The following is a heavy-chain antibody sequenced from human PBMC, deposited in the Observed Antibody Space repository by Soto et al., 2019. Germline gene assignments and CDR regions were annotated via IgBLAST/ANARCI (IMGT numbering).Heavy chain of an antibody. CDR1: GGSVSSNSVA. Sequence: SQTLSLTCAISGGSVSSNSVAWNWIRQSPSRGLEWLGRTYYRSKWYNDYAVSVKSRMTINPDTSKNQFSLQLNSVTPEDTAVYYCARGVLAAGFDYWGQGTQVTVSS. CDR3: ARGVLAAGFDY. D-gene: IGHD6-13*01. J-gene: IGHJ4*02. CDR2: TYYRSKWYN. V-gene: IGHV6-1*01.